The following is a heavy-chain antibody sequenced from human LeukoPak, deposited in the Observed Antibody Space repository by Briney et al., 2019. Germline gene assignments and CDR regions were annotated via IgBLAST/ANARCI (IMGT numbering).Heavy chain of an antibody. V-gene: IGHV1-18*01. CDR2: ISAYNGNT. CDR3: ARRGYYYDSSGYSVLGI. Sequence: ASVKVSCKASGYTFTSYGISWVRQAPGQGLEWMGWISAYNGNTNYAQKLQGRVTMTTDTSTSTAYMELSSLRSEDTAVYYCARRGYYYDSSGYSVLGIWGQGTMVTVSS. J-gene: IGHJ3*02. D-gene: IGHD3-22*01. CDR1: GYTFTSYG.